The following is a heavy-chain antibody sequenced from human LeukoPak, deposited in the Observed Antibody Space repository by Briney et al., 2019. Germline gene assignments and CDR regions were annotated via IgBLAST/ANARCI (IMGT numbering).Heavy chain of an antibody. J-gene: IGHJ6*03. CDR1: GYTFTSYY. V-gene: IGHV1-46*01. D-gene: IGHD3-3*01. CDR2: INPSGGST. CDR3: ARGVNYDFWSGYYTGYYYYYMDV. Sequence: GASVKVSCKASGYTFTSYYMHWVRQAPGQGLEWMGIINPSGGSTSYAQKFQGRVTMTRDTSTSTVYMELSSLRSEDTAVYYCARGVNYDFWSGYYTGYYYYYMDVWGKGTTVTVSS.